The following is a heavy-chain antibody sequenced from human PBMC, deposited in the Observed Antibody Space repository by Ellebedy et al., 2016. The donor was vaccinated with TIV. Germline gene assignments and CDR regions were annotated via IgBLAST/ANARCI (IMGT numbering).Heavy chain of an antibody. D-gene: IGHD1-14*01. V-gene: IGHV3-13*01. CDR3: ARATAGFDY. Sequence: PAGSLRLSCAASGFTFSSYDLHWVRQGSGNGLEWVSSIGAAGDTYYAGFVKGRAAISRETAKNSLYLQLNNVRVGDTAVYYCARATAGFDYWGQGTLVTVSS. CDR2: IGAAGDT. CDR1: GFTFSSYD. J-gene: IGHJ4*02.